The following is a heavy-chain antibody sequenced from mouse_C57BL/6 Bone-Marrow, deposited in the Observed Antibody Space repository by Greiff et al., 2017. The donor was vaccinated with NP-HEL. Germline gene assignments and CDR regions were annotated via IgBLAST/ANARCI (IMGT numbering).Heavy chain of an antibody. CDR2: IRSKSNNYAT. D-gene: IGHD1-1*01. CDR3: ARHDLLLPAMDY. J-gene: IGHJ4*01. Sequence: EVKLMESGGGLVQPKGSLKLSCAASGFSFNTYAMNWVRQAPGKGLEWVARIRSKSNNYATYYADSVKDRFTISRDDSESMLYLQMNNLKTEDTAMYYCARHDLLLPAMDYWGQGTSVTVSS. V-gene: IGHV10-1*01. CDR1: GFSFNTYA.